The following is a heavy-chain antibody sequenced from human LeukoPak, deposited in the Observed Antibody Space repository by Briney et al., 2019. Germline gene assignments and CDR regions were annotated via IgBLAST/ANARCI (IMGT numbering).Heavy chain of an antibody. D-gene: IGHD3-10*01. CDR1: GGSISSYY. Sequence: SETLSLTCTVSGGSISSYYWSWIRQPPGKGLEWIGYIHYSGSTNYNPSLKSRVTISIDTSKNQFSLRLSSVTAADTAVYYCARVRYGSGSLYYYYYYMDVWGKGTTVTISS. J-gene: IGHJ6*03. CDR2: IHYSGST. CDR3: ARVRYGSGSLYYYYYYMDV. V-gene: IGHV4-59*08.